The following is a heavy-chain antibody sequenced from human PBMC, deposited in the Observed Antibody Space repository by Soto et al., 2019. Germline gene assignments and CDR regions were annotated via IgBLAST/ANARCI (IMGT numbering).Heavy chain of an antibody. CDR2: MYYSGST. D-gene: IGHD3-3*01. CDR1: GGSVSSYY. V-gene: IGHV4-59*02. CDR3: ARGPFGVVKD. Sequence: SETLSLTCTVSGGSVSSYYWSWIRQPPGKGLEWIGYMYYSGSTNYNPSLKSRVTISIDTSRNQFSLKLSSVTAADTAVYYCARGPFGVVKDWGQGTLVTV. J-gene: IGHJ4*02.